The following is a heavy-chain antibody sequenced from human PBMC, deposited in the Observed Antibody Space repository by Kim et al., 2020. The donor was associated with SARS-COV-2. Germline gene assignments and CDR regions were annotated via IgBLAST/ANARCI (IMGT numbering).Heavy chain of an antibody. D-gene: IGHD6-6*01. CDR1: GGSISSSSYY. J-gene: IGHJ5*02. CDR2: IYYSGST. Sequence: SETLSLTCTVSGGSISSSSYYWGWIRQPPGKGLEWIGSIYYSGSTYYNPSLKSRVTISVDTSKNQFSLKLSSVTAADTAVYYCARQGGGIAARPGWFDPWGQGTLVTVSS. CDR3: ARQGGGIAARPGWFDP. V-gene: IGHV4-39*01.